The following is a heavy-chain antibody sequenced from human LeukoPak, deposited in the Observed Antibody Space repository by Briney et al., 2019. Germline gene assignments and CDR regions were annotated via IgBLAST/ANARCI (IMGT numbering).Heavy chain of an antibody. CDR3: ARAGDSSCYYSNWFDP. J-gene: IGHJ5*02. CDR1: GYTFTSYD. Sequence: GASVKVSCKASGYTFTSYDINWVRQATGQGLEWMGWMNPNSGNTGYAQKFQGRVTMTRNTSISTAYMELSSLRSEDTAVYYCARAGDSSCYYSNWFDPWGQGTLVTVSS. D-gene: IGHD3-22*01. CDR2: MNPNSGNT. V-gene: IGHV1-8*01.